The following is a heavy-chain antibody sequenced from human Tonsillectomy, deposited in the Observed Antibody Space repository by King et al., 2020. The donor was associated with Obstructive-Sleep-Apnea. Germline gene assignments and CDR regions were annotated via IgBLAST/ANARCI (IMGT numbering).Heavy chain of an antibody. D-gene: IGHD4-17*01. CDR1: GFTFDDYA. V-gene: IGHV3-9*01. CDR2: ISWNSGSI. CDR3: AKVNNYGDYSPFDY. J-gene: IGHJ4*02. Sequence: VQLVESGGGLVQPGRSLRLSCAASGFTFDDYAMHWGRQAPGKGLDWGSGISWNSGSIGYADSVKGRFTISRDNAKNSLYLQMNSLRAEDTALYYCAKVNNYGDYSPFDYWGQGTLVTVSS.